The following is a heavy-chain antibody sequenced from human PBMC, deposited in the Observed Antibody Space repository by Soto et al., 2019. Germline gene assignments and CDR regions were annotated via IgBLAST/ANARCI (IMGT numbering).Heavy chain of an antibody. Sequence: QVQLQESGPGLVKPSGTLSLTCAVSGDAVSSPYYWCWVRQPPGKGLEWIGEVFHTGTTSYNPSLRSRVTILMDKSINQFSLDLSSVTAAYTAVYYCARSAGWYAIHAWGPGTLVIVSS. CDR3: ARSAGWYAIHA. D-gene: IGHD6-19*01. CDR2: VFHTGTT. V-gene: IGHV4-4*02. CDR1: GDAVSSPYY. J-gene: IGHJ5*02.